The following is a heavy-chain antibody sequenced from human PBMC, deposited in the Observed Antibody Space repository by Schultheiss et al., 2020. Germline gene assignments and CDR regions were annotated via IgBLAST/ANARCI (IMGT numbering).Heavy chain of an antibody. J-gene: IGHJ4*02. CDR1: GGSFSGYY. V-gene: IGHV4-34*01. CDR3: ARGQIQLWLPTGGSFDY. Sequence: GSLRHSCAVYGGSFSGYYWSWIRQPPGKGLEWIGEINHSGSTNYNPSLKSRVTISVDTSKNQFSLKLSSVTAADTAVYYCARGQIQLWLPTGGSFDYWGQGTLVTVSS. D-gene: IGHD5-18*01. CDR2: INHSGST.